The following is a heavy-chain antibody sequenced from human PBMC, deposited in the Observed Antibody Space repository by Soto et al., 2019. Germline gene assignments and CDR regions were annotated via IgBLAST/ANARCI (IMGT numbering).Heavy chain of an antibody. CDR2: IRTKIEGETT. CDR1: GFSISSAW. V-gene: IGHV3-15*07. CDR3: TTGSVEGV. J-gene: IGHJ6*02. D-gene: IGHD2-15*01. Sequence: QLVESGGGLVRPGGSLRLSCSASGFSISSAWMNWVRQAPGKGLEWVGRIRTKIEGETTHYAAPVNGRFTVSRDDSKNMLYLQMNILKGDDTALYYCTTGSVEGVWGQGTTVTVSS.